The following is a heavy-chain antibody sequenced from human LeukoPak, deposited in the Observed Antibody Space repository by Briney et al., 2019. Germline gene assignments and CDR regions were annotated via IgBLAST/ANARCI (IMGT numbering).Heavy chain of an antibody. Sequence: PGGSLRLSCAASGFTFSSYWMSWVRQAPGKGLEWVANIKQDGSEKYYVDSVKGRFTISRDNAKNSLYLQMNSLRAEDTAVYYCARDSLGGDSPEKSFDYWGQGTPVTVSS. CDR2: IKQDGSEK. J-gene: IGHJ4*02. CDR3: ARDSLGGDSPEKSFDY. CDR1: GFTFSSYW. V-gene: IGHV3-7*01. D-gene: IGHD4-17*01.